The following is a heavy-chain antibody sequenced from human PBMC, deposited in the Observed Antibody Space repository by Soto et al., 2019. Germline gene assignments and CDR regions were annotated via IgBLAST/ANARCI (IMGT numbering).Heavy chain of an antibody. CDR2: ISGSSRYI. V-gene: IGHV3-21*01. CDR1: GFTFSSYS. D-gene: IGHD6-19*01. Sequence: EVPLVESGGGLVKPGGSLRVSCAASGFTFSSYSMNWVRQAPGKGLEWVSSISGSSRYIYYADAVKGRFTISRDNAKNSLYLLMNSLRVEDAAVYYCATVTRSGWDWGQGTLVTVSS. CDR3: ATVTRSGWD. J-gene: IGHJ4*02.